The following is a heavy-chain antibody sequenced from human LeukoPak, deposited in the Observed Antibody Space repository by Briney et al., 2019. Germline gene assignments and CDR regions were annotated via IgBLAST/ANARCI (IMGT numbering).Heavy chain of an antibody. J-gene: IGHJ3*02. V-gene: IGHV5-51*01. CDR1: GYSFTSYW. CDR2: IYPGDSDT. Sequence: GESLKISCKGSGYSFTSYWIGWVRQMPGKGLEWMGIIYPGDSDTRYSPSLQGQVTISADKSISTAYLQWSSLKASDTAMYYCAKTVSSGWLGDAFDIWGQGTMVTVSS. D-gene: IGHD6-19*01. CDR3: AKTVSSGWLGDAFDI.